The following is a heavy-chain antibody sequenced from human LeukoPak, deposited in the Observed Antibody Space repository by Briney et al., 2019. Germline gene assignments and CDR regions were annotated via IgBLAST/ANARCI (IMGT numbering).Heavy chain of an antibody. CDR1: GFTFSSYA. D-gene: IGHD2-15*01. CDR3: AKDIVVVVAATIVMDV. CDR2: ISGSGGST. J-gene: IGHJ6*04. V-gene: IGHV3-23*01. Sequence: GGSLRLSCAASGFTFSSYAMSWVRQAPGKGLEWVSAISGSGGSTYYADSVKGRFTISRDNSKNTLYLQMNSRRAEDTAVYYCAKDIVVVVAATIVMDVWGKGTTVTVSS.